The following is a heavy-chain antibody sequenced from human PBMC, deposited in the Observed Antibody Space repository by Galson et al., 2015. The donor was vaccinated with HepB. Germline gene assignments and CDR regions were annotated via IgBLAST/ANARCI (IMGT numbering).Heavy chain of an antibody. J-gene: IGHJ6*03. Sequence: SVKVSCKASGYTFTGYYMHWVRQAPGQGLEWMGWINPNSGGTNYAQKFQGRVTMTRDTSISTAYMELSRLRSDDTAVYYCARAPKQGHYYYMDVWGKGTTVTVSS. V-gene: IGHV1-2*02. CDR2: INPNSGGT. D-gene: IGHD1/OR15-1a*01. CDR1: GYTFTGYY. CDR3: ARAPKQGHYYYMDV.